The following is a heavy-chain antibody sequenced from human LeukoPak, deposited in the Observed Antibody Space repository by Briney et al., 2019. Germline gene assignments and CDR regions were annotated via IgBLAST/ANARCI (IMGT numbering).Heavy chain of an antibody. Sequence: PGGSLRLSCAASGFTFSSYSMNWVRQAPGKGLEWVSSISSSSSYIYYADSVKGRFTISRDNAKNSLYLQMNSLRAEDTAVYYCARDSHRVLRFLELGFFHYWGQGTLVTVSS. J-gene: IGHJ4*02. V-gene: IGHV3-21*01. CDR2: ISSSSSYI. D-gene: IGHD3-3*01. CDR1: GFTFSSYS. CDR3: ARDSHRVLRFLELGFFHY.